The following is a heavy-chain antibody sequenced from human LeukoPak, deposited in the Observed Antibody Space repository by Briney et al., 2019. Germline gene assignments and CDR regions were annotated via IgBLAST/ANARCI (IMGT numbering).Heavy chain of an antibody. V-gene: IGHV3-7*01. Sequence: GSLRLSRAASGFTFSTYWMSWVRQAPGKGLEWVANIKEDGSKGYYGDSVKGRFTISRDNAKSSLFLQMNSLRAEDTAVYYCAKDAPGYGAYDDWGQGILVTVSS. CDR1: GFTFSTYW. CDR3: AKDAPGYGAYDD. CDR2: IKEDGSKG. J-gene: IGHJ4*02. D-gene: IGHD5-12*01.